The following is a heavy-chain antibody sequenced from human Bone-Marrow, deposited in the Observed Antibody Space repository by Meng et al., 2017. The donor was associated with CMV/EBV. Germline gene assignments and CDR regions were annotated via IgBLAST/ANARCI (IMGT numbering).Heavy chain of an antibody. CDR1: GFTFSTYA. D-gene: IGHD3-22*01. Sequence: GESLKISCAASGFTFSTYAMHWVRQAPGKGLEWVSIISYDGSNKYYADSVKGRFTISRDNSKNTLYLQMNSLRAEDTAVYYCARDFQYDSSGYSGYWGQGTLVTGSS. J-gene: IGHJ4*02. CDR3: ARDFQYDSSGYSGY. V-gene: IGHV3-30*04. CDR2: ISYDGSNK.